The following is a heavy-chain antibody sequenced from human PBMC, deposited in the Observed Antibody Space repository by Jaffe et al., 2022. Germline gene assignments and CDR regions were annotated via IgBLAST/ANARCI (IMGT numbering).Heavy chain of an antibody. D-gene: IGHD2-15*01. V-gene: IGHV4-30-2*01. J-gene: IGHJ3*02. Sequence: QLQLQESGSGLVKPSQTLSLTCSVSGDSISSPGYSWTWIRQPPGKGLEWIAYIYQSGSTQYNPSLESRITVSVDRSKNQFSLQLSSVTAADTAIYYCASLESLRHCRGGNCYSVDSFHIWGQGTLVAVSS. CDR1: GDSISSPGYS. CDR2: IYQSGST. CDR3: ASLESLRHCRGGNCYSVDSFHI.